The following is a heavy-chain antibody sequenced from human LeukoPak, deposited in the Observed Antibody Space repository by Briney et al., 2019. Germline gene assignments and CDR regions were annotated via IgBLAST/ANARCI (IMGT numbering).Heavy chain of an antibody. CDR2: ISYDGSNK. J-gene: IGHJ5*02. CDR3: AREFSFRVGPFDP. Sequence: SGGSLRLSCAASGFTFSSYAMHWVRQAPGKGLEGVAVISYDGSNKYYADSVKGRFTISRDNSKNTLYLQMNSLRAEDTAVYYCAREFSFRVGPFDPWGQGTLVTVSS. V-gene: IGHV3-30*04. D-gene: IGHD2/OR15-2a*01. CDR1: GFTFSSYA.